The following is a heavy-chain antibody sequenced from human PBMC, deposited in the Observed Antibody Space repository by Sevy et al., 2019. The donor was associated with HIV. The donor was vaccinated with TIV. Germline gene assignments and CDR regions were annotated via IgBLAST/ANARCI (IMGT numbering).Heavy chain of an antibody. J-gene: IGHJ2*01. V-gene: IGHV3-23*01. CDR2: ISGSGGST. CDR1: GFTFSSYA. Sequence: GGSLRLSCAASGFTFSSYAMSWVRQAPGKGLEWVSAISGSGGSTYYADSVKGRFTISRDNSKNTLYLQMNSLRAEDTAVDYCAKDGGYSSGWYELGYFDLWGHGTLVTVSS. CDR3: AKDGGYSSGWYELGYFDL. D-gene: IGHD6-19*01.